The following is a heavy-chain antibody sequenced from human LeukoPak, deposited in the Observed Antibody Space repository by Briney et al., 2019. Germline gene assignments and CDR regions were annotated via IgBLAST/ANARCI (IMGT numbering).Heavy chain of an antibody. CDR3: AKDRSSSWYANYFDY. V-gene: IGHV3-30*18. CDR2: ISYDGSNK. Sequence: GGALRLSCAASGFTFSSYGMRWVRQAPGKGLEWVTVISYDGSNKYYADSVKGRFTISRDNSKNTLYLQMNSLRAEDTAVYYCAKDRSSSWYANYFDYWGQGTLVTVSS. D-gene: IGHD6-13*01. J-gene: IGHJ4*02. CDR1: GFTFSSYG.